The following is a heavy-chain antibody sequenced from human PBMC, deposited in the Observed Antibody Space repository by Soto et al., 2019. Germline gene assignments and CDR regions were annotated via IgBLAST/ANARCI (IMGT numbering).Heavy chain of an antibody. CDR2: IYYSGST. V-gene: IGHV4-59*01. CDR3: ARGDGSGYYYMDV. J-gene: IGHJ6*03. Sequence: ETLSLTCTVSGGSISSYYWSWIRQPPGKGLEWIGYIYYSGSTNYNPSLKSRVTISVDTSKNQFSLKLSSVTAADTAVYYCARGDGSGYYYMDVWGKGTTVTVSS. CDR1: GGSISSYY. D-gene: IGHD3-10*01.